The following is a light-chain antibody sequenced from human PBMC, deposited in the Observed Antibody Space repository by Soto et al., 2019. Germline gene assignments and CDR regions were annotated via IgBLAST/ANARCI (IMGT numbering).Light chain of an antibody. J-gene: IGLJ2*01. Sequence: QSALTQPASVSGSPGQSITISFTGTSSDVGGYNYVSWYQQHPRKAPKLMIYEVSNRPSGVSNRFSGSKSGNTASLTISGLQAEDEAYYYCSSYTSSSTLVVFGGGTKLTVL. CDR3: SSYTSSSTLVV. V-gene: IGLV2-14*01. CDR2: EVS. CDR1: SSDVGGYNY.